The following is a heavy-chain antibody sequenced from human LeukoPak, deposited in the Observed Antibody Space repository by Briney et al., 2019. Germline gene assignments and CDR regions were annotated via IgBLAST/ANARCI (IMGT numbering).Heavy chain of an antibody. Sequence: GGSLRLSCAASGFTFSNAWISWVRQAPGKGLEWVGRIKSKTDGGTTDYAAPVKGRFTISRDDSKNTLYLQMNSLKTEDTAVYYCTTDRVSGIAASLDAFDIWGQGTMVTVSS. CDR3: TTDRVSGIAASLDAFDI. V-gene: IGHV3-15*01. J-gene: IGHJ3*02. CDR2: IKSKTDGGTT. D-gene: IGHD6-13*01. CDR1: GFTFSNAW.